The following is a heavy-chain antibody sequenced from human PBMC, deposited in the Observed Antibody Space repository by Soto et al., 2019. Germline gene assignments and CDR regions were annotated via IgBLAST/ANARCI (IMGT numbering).Heavy chain of an antibody. CDR3: ARLPYSGRYSDWYFDL. V-gene: IGHV3-64*02. CDR1: GFTFSTYA. D-gene: IGHD1-26*01. J-gene: IGHJ2*01. CDR2: ISSNGGST. Sequence: EVQLVESGEGLVQPGGSLRLSCAASGFTFSTYAIHWVRQAPGKGLEYVSGISSNGGSTYYVDSVKGRFTISRDNSKNTLYLQMGSLRTEDTAVYYCARLPYSGRYSDWYFDLWGRGTLVTVSS.